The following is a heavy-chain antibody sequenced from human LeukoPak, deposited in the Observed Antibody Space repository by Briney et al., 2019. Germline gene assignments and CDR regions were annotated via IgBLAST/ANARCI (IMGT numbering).Heavy chain of an antibody. CDR1: GFPFSSYW. D-gene: IGHD5-24*01. CDR3: TRVGYIDEGIDY. V-gene: IGHV3-7*04. Sequence: GGSLRLSCVASGFPFSSYWITWVRQAPGKGREWVANIKQDGSKKSYVDSVKGRFTISRDNAKNSLYLQMDSLRAEDTAIYYCTRVGYIDEGIDYWGQGTLVTVSS. J-gene: IGHJ4*02. CDR2: IKQDGSKK.